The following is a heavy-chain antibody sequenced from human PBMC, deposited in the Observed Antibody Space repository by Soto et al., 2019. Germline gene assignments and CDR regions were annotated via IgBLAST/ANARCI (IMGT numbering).Heavy chain of an antibody. CDR2: ISFSDGGT. J-gene: IGHJ2*01. CDR1: VFTYISYA. D-gene: IGHD2-15*01. V-gene: IGHV3-23*01. Sequence: SLRLSLEASVFTYISYAMTWFRQATGKGLEWVSSISFSDGGTYYADSVKGRLTISRDNSKNTLFLQMNSLRVEDTAVYYCVKDDRILGRRYFDLWGRGTLVTGSS. CDR3: VKDDRILGRRYFDL.